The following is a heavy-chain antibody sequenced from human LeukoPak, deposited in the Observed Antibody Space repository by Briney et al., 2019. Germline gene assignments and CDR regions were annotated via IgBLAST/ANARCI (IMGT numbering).Heavy chain of an antibody. CDR1: GGSFSGYH. CDR3: ARMVESTVTIAFENWFDP. CDR2: INHSGST. J-gene: IGHJ5*02. V-gene: IGHV4-34*01. Sequence: PSETLSLTCAVYGGSFSGYHWSWIRQPPGKGLEWIGEINHSGSTNYNPSLKSRVTISVDTSKNQFSLKLGSVTAADTAVYYCARMVESTVTIAFENWFDPWGQGTLVTVSS. D-gene: IGHD4-11*01.